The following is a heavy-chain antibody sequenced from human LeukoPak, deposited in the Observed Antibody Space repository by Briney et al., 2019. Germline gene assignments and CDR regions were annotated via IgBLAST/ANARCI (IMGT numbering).Heavy chain of an antibody. V-gene: IGHV1-8*01. D-gene: IGHD6-6*01. Sequence: ASVKVSCKASGYTFTSYDINWVRQATGQGLEWMGWMNPNSGNTGYAQKFQGRVTMTRNTSISTAYMELSSLRSEDTAVYYCARCSSLSGPYYYYGMDVWGQGTTVTVSS. J-gene: IGHJ6*02. CDR3: ARCSSLSGPYYYYGMDV. CDR1: GYTFTSYD. CDR2: MNPNSGNT.